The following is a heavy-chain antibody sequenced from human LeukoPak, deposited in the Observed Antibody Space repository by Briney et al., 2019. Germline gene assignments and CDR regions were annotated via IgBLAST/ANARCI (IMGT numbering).Heavy chain of an antibody. CDR1: GFTFSSYW. J-gene: IGHJ4*02. CDR3: ARAPTVLVGYCSSSSCQADY. D-gene: IGHD2-2*01. Sequence: GGSLRLSCAASGFTFSSYWMSWVRQAPGKGLEWVSAIDPSSTYIYYADSVKGRFTISRDNAENSLYLQMNSLRVEDTAVYYCARAPTVLVGYCSSSSCQADYWGQGTLVTVSS. V-gene: IGHV3-21*01. CDR2: IDPSSTYI.